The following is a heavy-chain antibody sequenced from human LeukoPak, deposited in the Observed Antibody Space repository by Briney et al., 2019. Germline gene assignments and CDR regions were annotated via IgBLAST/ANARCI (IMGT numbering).Heavy chain of an antibody. CDR3: ARVPEVYYGSGSYYPLDY. CDR2: IIPIFGTA. Sequence: SVKVSCTAPGGTFSSYAIRWVSQGPGQGLEWMGGIIPIFGTANYAQKFQGRVTITADKSTSTAYMELSSLRSEDTAVYYCARVPEVYYGSGSYYPLDYWGQGTLVTVSS. J-gene: IGHJ4*02. V-gene: IGHV1-69*06. CDR1: GGTFSSYA. D-gene: IGHD3-10*01.